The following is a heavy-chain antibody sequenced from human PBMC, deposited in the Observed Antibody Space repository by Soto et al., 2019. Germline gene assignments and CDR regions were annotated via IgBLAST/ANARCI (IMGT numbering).Heavy chain of an antibody. V-gene: IGHV1-2*02. CDR3: ARGPVVVSD. Sequence: ASVKVSCKASGYAFIDYYMHWVRQAPGQGLEWMGWINPKSGGTNYAQKFQGRVTVTSDTSINTAHMELSRLKSDDTAIYYCARGPVVVSDWGQGTLVTVSS. CDR1: GYAFIDYY. D-gene: IGHD3-22*01. J-gene: IGHJ4*02. CDR2: INPKSGGT.